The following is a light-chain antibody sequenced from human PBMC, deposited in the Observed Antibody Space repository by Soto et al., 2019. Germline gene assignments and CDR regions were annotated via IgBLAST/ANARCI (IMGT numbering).Light chain of an antibody. J-gene: IGKJ1*01. V-gene: IGKV3-20*01. CDR3: QQYGSSPRT. CDR2: GAS. Sequence: EIVLPQSPGTLSLSPGERATLPCRASQSVSSSHLAWYQQKPGQAPRLLISGASSRATGIPDRFTGSGSGTDFTLTISRLEPEDFAVYYCQQYGSSPRTFGQGTKVDIK. CDR1: QSVSSSH.